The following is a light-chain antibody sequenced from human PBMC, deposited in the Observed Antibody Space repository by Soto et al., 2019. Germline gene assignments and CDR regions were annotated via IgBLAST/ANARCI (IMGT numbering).Light chain of an antibody. CDR3: ATWDSSLRAVV. CDR2: DTN. CDR1: SSNIGNNY. V-gene: IGLV1-51*01. J-gene: IGLJ2*01. Sequence: QSVLTQPPSVSAAPAQKVTIPCSGGSSNIGNNYVSWYQHVPGTAPKLLIYDTNKRPAGIPDRVSASKSGTSATLGITGLQTGDEADYYCATWDSSLRAVVFGGGTKLTVL.